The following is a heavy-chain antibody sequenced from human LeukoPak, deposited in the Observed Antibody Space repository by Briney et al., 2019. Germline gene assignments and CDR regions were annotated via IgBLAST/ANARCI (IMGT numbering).Heavy chain of an antibody. D-gene: IGHD3-9*01. CDR1: GGSISSGGYY. Sequence: SETLSLTCTVSGGSISSGGYYWSWIRQPPGKGLEWIGYIYHSGSTNYNPSLKSRVTISVDTSKNQFSLKLSSVTAADTAVYYCARMTYYDILTGYKEDPFYYYYYGMDVWGQGTTATVSS. CDR3: ARMTYYDILTGYKEDPFYYYYYGMDV. J-gene: IGHJ6*02. V-gene: IGHV4-61*08. CDR2: IYHSGST.